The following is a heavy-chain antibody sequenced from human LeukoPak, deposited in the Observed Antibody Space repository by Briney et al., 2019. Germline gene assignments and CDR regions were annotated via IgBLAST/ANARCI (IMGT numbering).Heavy chain of an antibody. CDR3: ARDTDYYDSSGYSPSPFDSFDY. V-gene: IGHV1-2*02. J-gene: IGHJ4*02. CDR2: ISPKNGGT. D-gene: IGHD3-22*01. Sequence: VKVSCKASGYTLTDYYMHWVRQAPGHGLEWMGWISPKNGGTDYAQKFQGRVTMTRDTSVNTAYMELTSLRSDDTAVYYCARDTDYYDSSGYSPSPFDSFDYWGQGTLVTVSS. CDR1: GYTLTDYY.